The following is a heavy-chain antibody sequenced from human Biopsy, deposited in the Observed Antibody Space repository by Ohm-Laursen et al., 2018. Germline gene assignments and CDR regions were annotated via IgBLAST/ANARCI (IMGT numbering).Heavy chain of an antibody. CDR3: ARDIMNRIAGLVARSDVFDV. Sequence: GASVKVSCKGSGYAVNDYLLHWLRQAPGQGPEWMGWISPNRGGTNYAQKFQGRVTMTTDTSTSTVYLELRRLISDDTAVYYCARDIMNRIAGLVARSDVFDVWGQGTRVTVSS. CDR1: GYAVNDYL. V-gene: IGHV1-2*02. CDR2: ISPNRGGT. D-gene: IGHD3-16*01. J-gene: IGHJ3*01.